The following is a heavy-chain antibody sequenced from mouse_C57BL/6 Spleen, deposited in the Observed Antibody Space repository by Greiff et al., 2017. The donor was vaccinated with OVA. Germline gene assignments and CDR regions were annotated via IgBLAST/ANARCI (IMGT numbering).Heavy chain of an antibody. Sequence: EVKLMESEGGLVQPGSSMKLSCTASGFTFSDYYMAWVRQVPEKGLEWVANINYDGSSTYYLDSLKSRFIISRDNAKNILYLQMSRLKSEDTATYYCARGGNNYHYYAMDYWGQGTSVTVSS. J-gene: IGHJ4*01. CDR1: GFTFSDYY. V-gene: IGHV5-16*01. CDR2: INYDGSST. CDR3: ARGGNNYHYYAMDY. D-gene: IGHD5-1-1*01.